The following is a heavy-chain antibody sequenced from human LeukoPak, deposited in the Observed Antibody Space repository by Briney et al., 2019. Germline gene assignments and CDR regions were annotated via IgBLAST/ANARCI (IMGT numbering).Heavy chain of an antibody. CDR3: ARDTGLGRYYDSSGYYSAGRWFDP. CDR1: GYTFSINA. J-gene: IGHJ5*02. Sequence: ASVTVSFKASGYTFSINAIHWVRQAPGQRLEWMGWINAGDGDTKYSQKFQGRVTITRDTSASTAYMELSSLRSEDTAVYYCARDTGLGRYYDSSGYYSAGRWFDPWGQGTLVTVSS. D-gene: IGHD3-22*01. CDR2: INAGDGDT. V-gene: IGHV1-3*01.